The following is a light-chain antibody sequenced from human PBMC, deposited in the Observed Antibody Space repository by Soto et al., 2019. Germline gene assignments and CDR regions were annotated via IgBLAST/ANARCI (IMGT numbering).Light chain of an antibody. CDR1: SSDVGGYSY. CDR2: DVS. CDR3: ISYTSSITYV. J-gene: IGLJ1*01. V-gene: IGLV2-14*03. Sequence: QSVLTQPASVSGSPGQSITISCTGTSSDVGGYSYVSWYQQRPGKAPKLIISDVSNRPSGVSDRFSASKSGNTASLTISGLQTEDEADYYCISYTSSITYVFGTGTKLTVL.